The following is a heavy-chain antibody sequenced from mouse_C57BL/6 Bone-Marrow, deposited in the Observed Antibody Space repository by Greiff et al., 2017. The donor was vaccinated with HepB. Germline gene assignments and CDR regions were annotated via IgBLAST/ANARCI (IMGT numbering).Heavy chain of an antibody. Sequence: EVKLMESGGGLVQPGGSMKLSCVASGFTFSNYWMNWVRQSPEKGLEWVAQIRLKSDNYATHYAESVKGRFTISRDDSKSSVYLQMNNLRAEDTGIYYCTAGYYGSSRYFDYWGQGTTLTVSS. J-gene: IGHJ2*01. V-gene: IGHV6-3*01. CDR1: GFTFSNYW. CDR3: TAGYYGSSRYFDY. CDR2: IRLKSDNYAT. D-gene: IGHD1-1*01.